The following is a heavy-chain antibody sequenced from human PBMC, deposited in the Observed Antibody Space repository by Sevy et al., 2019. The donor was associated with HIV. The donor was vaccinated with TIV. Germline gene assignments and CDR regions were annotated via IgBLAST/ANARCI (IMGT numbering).Heavy chain of an antibody. CDR1: GVSISTYY. V-gene: IGHV4-4*07. D-gene: IGHD3-3*01. Sequence: SETLSLTCTVSGVSISTYYWSWIRQPAGKGLVWIGGIYTTGSTNYNPSLKSRVTMSVDTSKNQFSLKLSSVTAADTAVYYCARGDFWSGYYYYAMDVWGQGTTVTVSS. J-gene: IGHJ6*02. CDR3: ARGDFWSGYYYYAMDV. CDR2: IYTTGST.